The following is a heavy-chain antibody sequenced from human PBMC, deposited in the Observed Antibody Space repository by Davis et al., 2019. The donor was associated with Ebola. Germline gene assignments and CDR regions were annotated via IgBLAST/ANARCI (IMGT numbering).Heavy chain of an antibody. CDR3: ARRFIAARFLVVYGMDV. V-gene: IGHV3-48*03. Sequence: GGSLRLSCAASGFTFSSYEMNWVRQAPGKGLEWVSYITSSGSTIYYADSVKGRFTISRDNAKNSLYLQMNSLRAEDTAVYYCARRFIAARFLVVYGMDVWGQGTTVTVSS. D-gene: IGHD6-6*01. J-gene: IGHJ6*02. CDR1: GFTFSSYE. CDR2: ITSSGSTI.